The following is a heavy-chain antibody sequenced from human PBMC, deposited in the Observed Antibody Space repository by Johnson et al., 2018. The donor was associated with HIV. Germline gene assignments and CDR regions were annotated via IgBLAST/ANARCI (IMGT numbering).Heavy chain of an antibody. Sequence: VQLVESGGGVVQPGTSLRLSCAASRFTFDDYGMSWVRQAPGKGLEWVSGSNWNGGSPGYADSVKGRFTISRDTTKTSRYLQMNSLRAEDTALYYCARGVGATLPDAFDIWGQGTMVTVSS. D-gene: IGHD1-26*01. CDR3: ARGVGATLPDAFDI. CDR2: SNWNGGSP. J-gene: IGHJ3*02. V-gene: IGHV3-20*04. CDR1: RFTFDDYG.